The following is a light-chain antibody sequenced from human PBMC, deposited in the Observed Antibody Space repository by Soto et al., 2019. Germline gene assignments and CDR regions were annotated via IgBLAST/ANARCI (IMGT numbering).Light chain of an antibody. Sequence: QAVVTQEPSFSVSPGRTVTLTCGLSSFAVSTSYYPSWYQQTPGQAPRTLIYSTNTRSSGVPDRFSGSILGNKAALTITGAQADDESDYYCVLYMGSGIWVFGGGTKLTAL. J-gene: IGLJ3*02. CDR1: SFAVSTSYY. CDR2: STN. CDR3: VLYMGSGIWV. V-gene: IGLV8-61*01.